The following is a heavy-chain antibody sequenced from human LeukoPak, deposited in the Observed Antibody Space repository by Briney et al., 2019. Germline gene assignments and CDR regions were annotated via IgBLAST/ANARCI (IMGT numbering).Heavy chain of an antibody. D-gene: IGHD3-9*01. CDR1: GFTFSSYS. J-gene: IGHJ4*02. CDR2: ISSSSSYI. V-gene: IGHV3-21*01. CDR3: ARVTSPYYDILTVDFDY. Sequence: PGGFLRLSCAASGFTFSSYSMNWVRQAPGKGLEWVSSISSSSSYIYYADSVKGRFTISRDNAKNSLYLQMNSLRAEDTAVYYCARVTSPYYDILTVDFDYWGQGTLVTVSS.